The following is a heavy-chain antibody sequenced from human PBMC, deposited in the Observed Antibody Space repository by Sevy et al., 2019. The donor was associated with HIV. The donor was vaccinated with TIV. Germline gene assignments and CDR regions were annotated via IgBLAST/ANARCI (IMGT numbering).Heavy chain of an antibody. D-gene: IGHD2-2*01. CDR2: IYYSGST. V-gene: IGHV4-59*01. CDR1: GGSISSYY. Sequence: SETLSLTCTVSGGSISSYYWSWIRQPPGKGLEWIGYIYYSGSTNYNPSLKSRVTISVDTSKNQFSLKLSSVTAADTAVYYCARGTYCSSTRCLAYDYRGQGTLVTVSS. CDR3: ARGTYCSSTRCLAYDY. J-gene: IGHJ4*02.